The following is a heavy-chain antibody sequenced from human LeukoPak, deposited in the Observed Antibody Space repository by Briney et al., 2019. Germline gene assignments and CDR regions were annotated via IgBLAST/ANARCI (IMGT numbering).Heavy chain of an antibody. Sequence: PSETLSLTCAVYGGSFSGYYWSWIRQPPGKGLEWIGEINHSGSTNYNPSLKGRVTISVDTSKNQFSLKLSSVTAADTAVYYCARGYYDYIWGSYRPLDYWGQGTLVTVSS. CDR3: ARGYYDYIWGSYRPLDY. D-gene: IGHD3-16*02. J-gene: IGHJ4*02. CDR1: GGSFSGYY. CDR2: INHSGST. V-gene: IGHV4-34*01.